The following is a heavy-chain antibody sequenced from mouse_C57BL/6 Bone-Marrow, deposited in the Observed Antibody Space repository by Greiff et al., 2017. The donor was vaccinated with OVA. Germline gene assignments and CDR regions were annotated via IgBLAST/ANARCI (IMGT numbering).Heavy chain of an antibody. D-gene: IGHD4-1*01. Sequence: EVHLVESGAGLVKPGGSLKLSCDASGFTFSSYAMSWVLQTPEKRLEWVAYISRGGDYIYYADTVTGRFTISRDNARNTLYLQMSSLKSEDTAMYYCTLTGTYYFDYWGQGTTLTVSS. CDR2: ISRGGDYI. V-gene: IGHV5-9-1*02. CDR1: GFTFSSYA. J-gene: IGHJ2*01. CDR3: TLTGTYYFDY.